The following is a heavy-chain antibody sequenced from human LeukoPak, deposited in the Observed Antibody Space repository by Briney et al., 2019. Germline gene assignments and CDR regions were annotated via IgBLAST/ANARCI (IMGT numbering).Heavy chain of an antibody. CDR2: VYSSGST. V-gene: IGHV4-61*02. Sequence: SQTLSLTCTVSGGSISSGSYYWSWIRQPAGKGLEWIGRVYSSGSTDYNPSLKSRVTISVDTSKNQFSLKLSSVTAADTAVYYCARVPTAVTYYYYMDVWGKGTTVTVSS. CDR3: ARVPTAVTYYYYMDV. CDR1: GGSISSGSYY. J-gene: IGHJ6*03. D-gene: IGHD4-11*01.